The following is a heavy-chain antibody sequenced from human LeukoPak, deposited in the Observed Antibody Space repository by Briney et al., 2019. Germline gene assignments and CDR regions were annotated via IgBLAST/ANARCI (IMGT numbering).Heavy chain of an antibody. D-gene: IGHD1-26*01. CDR3: VKDGSYIAFDI. J-gene: IGHJ3*02. V-gene: IGHV3-20*04. Sequence: PGGSLRLSCVASGFTFHAHGMNWVRQAPGKGLEWVSGITGNGGSMSYADSVKGRFAISRDNTKNSLYLQMTSLKVEDTALYYCVKDGSYIAFDIWGLGTMVTVSS. CDR1: GFTFHAHG. CDR2: ITGNGGSM.